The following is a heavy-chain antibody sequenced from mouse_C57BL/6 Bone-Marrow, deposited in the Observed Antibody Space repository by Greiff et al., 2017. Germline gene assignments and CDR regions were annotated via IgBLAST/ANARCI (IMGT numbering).Heavy chain of an antibody. J-gene: IGHJ2*01. Sequence: EVKLVESGPVLVKPGASVKMSCKASGYTFTDYYMNWVKQSHGKSLEWIGVINPYNGGTSYNQKFKGKATLTVDKSSSTAYMELNSLTSEDSAVYYCARYVPYYFDYWGQGTTLTVSS. CDR1: GYTFTDYY. CDR3: ARYVPYYFDY. CDR2: INPYNGGT. V-gene: IGHV1-19*01.